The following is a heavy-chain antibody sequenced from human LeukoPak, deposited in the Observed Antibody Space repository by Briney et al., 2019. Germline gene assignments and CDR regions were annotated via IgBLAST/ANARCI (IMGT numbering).Heavy chain of an antibody. Sequence: GGSLRLSCAASGFTFSSYGMHWVRQAPGKGLEWVAFIRYDGSNKYYADSVKGRFTISRDNSKNTLYLQMNSLRAEDTAVYYCAKTTTYYDFWSGYSTDYFDYWGQGTLVTVSS. V-gene: IGHV3-30*02. J-gene: IGHJ4*02. D-gene: IGHD3-3*01. CDR2: IRYDGSNK. CDR1: GFTFSSYG. CDR3: AKTTTYYDFWSGYSTDYFDY.